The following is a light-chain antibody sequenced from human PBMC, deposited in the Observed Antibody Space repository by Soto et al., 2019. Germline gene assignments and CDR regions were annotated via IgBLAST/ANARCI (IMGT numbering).Light chain of an antibody. CDR1: HSINSW. V-gene: IGKV1-5*01. CDR2: DAS. J-gene: IGKJ1*01. CDR3: QQYNTYPWT. Sequence: GERVTITCRASHSINSWLAWYQQKPGKAPKLLIFDASSLESGVPSRFSGSGSGTEFTLTISSLQPDDFATYYCQQYNTYPWTFGQGTKVDIK.